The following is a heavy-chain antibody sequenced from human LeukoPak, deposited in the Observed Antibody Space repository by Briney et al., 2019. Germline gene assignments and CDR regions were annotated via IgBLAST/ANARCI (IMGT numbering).Heavy chain of an antibody. D-gene: IGHD2-15*01. J-gene: IGHJ3*02. CDR2: IYYSGST. CDR1: GGSISSYY. V-gene: IGHV4-59*01. Sequence: PSETLSLTCTVSGGSISSYYWSWIRQPPGKGLEWIGYIYYSGSTNYNPSLKSRVTISVDTSKNQFSLKLSSVTAADTAVYYWARTGADCSGGSCYSAAFDIWGQGTMVTVSS. CDR3: ARTGADCSGGSCYSAAFDI.